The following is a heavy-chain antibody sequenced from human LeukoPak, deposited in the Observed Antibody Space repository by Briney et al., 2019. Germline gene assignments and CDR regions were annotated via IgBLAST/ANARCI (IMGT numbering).Heavy chain of an antibody. J-gene: IGHJ4*02. CDR2: INPNSGGT. V-gene: IGHV1-2*02. Sequence: ASVKVSCKASGYTFTGYYMHWVRQAPGQGLEWMGWINPNSGGTSYAQKFQGRVTMTRDTSISTAYMELSRLRSDDTAVYYCASDSQTYDSSGDFDYWGQGTLVTVSS. CDR1: GYTFTGYY. CDR3: ASDSQTYDSSGDFDY. D-gene: IGHD3-22*01.